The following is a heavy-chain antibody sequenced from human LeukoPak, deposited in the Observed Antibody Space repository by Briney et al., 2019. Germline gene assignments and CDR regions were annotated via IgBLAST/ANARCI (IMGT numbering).Heavy chain of an antibody. J-gene: IGHJ6*02. V-gene: IGHV5-51*01. CDR1: GYRFTSSW. CDR3: ARSTSDYYGLGV. CDR2: IYPGDSDT. Sequence: GESLKISCKGSGYRFTSSWISWVRQMPGKGLGWMGIIYPGDSDTRYSPSFQGQVTISADKSISTAYLQLSSLKASDTAIYYCARSTSDYYGLGVWGQGTTVTVSS.